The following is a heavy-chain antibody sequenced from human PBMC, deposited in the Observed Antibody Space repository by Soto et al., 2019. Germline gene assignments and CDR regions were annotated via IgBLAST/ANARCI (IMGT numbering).Heavy chain of an antibody. J-gene: IGHJ4*02. Sequence: GGSLRLSCAASGFTFDDYAMHWVRQAPGKGLEWVSGISWNSGSIGYADSVKGRFTISRDNAKNSLYLQMNSLRAEDTALYYCAKDFNYDFWSGYPDYWGQGTLVTVSS. CDR2: ISWNSGSI. CDR3: AKDFNYDFWSGYPDY. CDR1: GFTFDDYA. D-gene: IGHD3-3*01. V-gene: IGHV3-9*01.